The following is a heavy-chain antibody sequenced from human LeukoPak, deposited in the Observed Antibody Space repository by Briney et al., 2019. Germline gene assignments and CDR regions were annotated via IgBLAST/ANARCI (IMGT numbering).Heavy chain of an antibody. D-gene: IGHD6-19*01. Sequence: GGSLRLSCAVSGFTFTTYAMSWVRQAPGKGLEWVSAISGSGGSTYYADSVKGRFSISRDNSKNTLYLQMNTLRAEDTAVYYCAKDPRDSRGWYGYFQHWGQGTLVTVSS. CDR2: ISGSGGST. CDR3: AKDPRDSRGWYGYFQH. CDR1: GFTFTTYA. V-gene: IGHV3-23*01. J-gene: IGHJ1*01.